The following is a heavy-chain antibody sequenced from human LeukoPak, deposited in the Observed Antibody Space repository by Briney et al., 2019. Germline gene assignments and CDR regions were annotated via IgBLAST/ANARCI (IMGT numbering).Heavy chain of an antibody. V-gene: IGHV1-2*02. CDR1: GYTFTGYY. J-gene: IGHJ4*02. Sequence: ASVKVSCKASGYTFTGYYMHWVRQAPGQGLEWMGWINPNSGGTNYAQKFQGRVTMTRDTSISTAYMELSRLRSDDTAVYYCAYIMTTVNLGPLHYFDYWGQGTLVTVSS. CDR2: INPNSGGT. D-gene: IGHD4-17*01. CDR3: AYIMTTVNLGPLHYFDY.